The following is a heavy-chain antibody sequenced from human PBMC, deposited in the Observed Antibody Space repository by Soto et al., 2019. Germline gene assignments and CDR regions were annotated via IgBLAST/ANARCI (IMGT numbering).Heavy chain of an antibody. CDR1: GFTFSSYA. CDR3: ATDIVVVVAALRAIDY. CDR2: ISYDGSNK. Sequence: GGSLRLSCAASGFTFSSYAMHWVRQAPGKGLEWVAVISYDGSNKYYADSVKGRFTISRDNSKNTLYLQMNSLRAEDTAVYYCATDIVVVVAALRAIDYWGQGTLVTVSS. D-gene: IGHD2-15*01. J-gene: IGHJ4*02. V-gene: IGHV3-30-3*01.